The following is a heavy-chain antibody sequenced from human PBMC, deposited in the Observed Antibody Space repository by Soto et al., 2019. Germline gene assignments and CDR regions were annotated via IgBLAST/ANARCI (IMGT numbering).Heavy chain of an antibody. CDR1: GFTVSSKY. Sequence: EVQLVESGGGLVQPGGSLRLSCAASGFTVSSKYMSWVRQAPGKGLEWVSVIYSDGSAYYADSVKGRFTISRDNSKNTLYLQINSLRAEDTAVYYCARHGYNYGGGYFDYWGQGTLVTVSS. CDR3: ARHGYNYGGGYFDY. J-gene: IGHJ4*02. CDR2: IYSDGSA. V-gene: IGHV3-66*04. D-gene: IGHD5-18*01.